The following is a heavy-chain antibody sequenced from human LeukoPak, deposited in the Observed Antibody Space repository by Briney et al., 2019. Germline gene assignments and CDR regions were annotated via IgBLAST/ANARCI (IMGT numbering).Heavy chain of an antibody. V-gene: IGHV1-8*01. D-gene: IGHD3-22*01. CDR1: GYTFTSYD. J-gene: IGHJ4*02. CDR2: MNPNSGNT. CDR3: ARDGGDLYYYDSSGYYLGY. Sequence: ASVKVSCKASGYTFTSYDINWVRQATGQGLEWMGWMNPNSGNTGYAQKFQGRVTMTRNTSISTAYMELSSLRSEDTAVYYCARDGGDLYYYDSSGYYLGYWGQGTLVTVSS.